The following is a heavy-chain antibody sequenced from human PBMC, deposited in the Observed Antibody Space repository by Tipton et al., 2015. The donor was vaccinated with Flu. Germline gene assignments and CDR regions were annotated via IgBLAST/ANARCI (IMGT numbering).Heavy chain of an antibody. CDR2: TFHSGNT. CDR1: GDSIRSSNYY. J-gene: IGHJ5*02. V-gene: IGHV4-39*07. Sequence: GLVKPSETLSLTCGVSGDSIRSSNYYWGWIRQPPGKGLEWIGNTFHSGNTYLNPSLKSRVTISIDTSKNQFSLKLSFVTAADTAVYYCARRDYSNYVSEPKNWFDPWGQGALVTVSS. D-gene: IGHD4-11*01. CDR3: ARRDYSNYVSEPKNWFDP.